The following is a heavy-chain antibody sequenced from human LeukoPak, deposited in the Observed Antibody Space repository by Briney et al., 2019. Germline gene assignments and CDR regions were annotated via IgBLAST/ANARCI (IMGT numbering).Heavy chain of an antibody. V-gene: IGHV4-34*01. J-gene: IGHJ1*01. D-gene: IGHD6-6*01. CDR2: INHSGST. CDR1: GGSFSGYY. Sequence: PSETLSLTCAVYGGSFSGYYWSWIRQPPGKGLEWIGEINHSGSTNYNPSLKSRVTISVDTSKNQFSLKLSSVTAADTAAYYCARPQSIAAPPGIFQHWGQGTLVTVSS. CDR3: ARPQSIAAPPGIFQH.